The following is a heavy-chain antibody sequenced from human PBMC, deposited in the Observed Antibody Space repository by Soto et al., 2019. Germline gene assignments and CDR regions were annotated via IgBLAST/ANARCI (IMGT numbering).Heavy chain of an antibody. CDR3: ARDGGSLGPDLDY. CDR1: GYSITSGYY. CDR2: IYHSGRT. D-gene: IGHD3-16*01. V-gene: IGHV4-38-2*02. J-gene: IGHJ4*02. Sequence: NPSETLSLTCTVSGYSITSGYYWACIRQSPGKGLEWIAYIYHSGRTYYNPSLKSRLTISVDTSKNQFSLKLTSVTAADTAVYFCARDGGSLGPDLDYWGQGTLVTVYS.